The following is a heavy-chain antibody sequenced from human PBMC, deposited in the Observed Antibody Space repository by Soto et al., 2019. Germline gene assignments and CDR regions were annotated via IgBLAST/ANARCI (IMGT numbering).Heavy chain of an antibody. CDR3: AKDRKYTRDDFHY. V-gene: IGHV3-23*01. Sequence: EVKLLESGGGLVQPGGSLRLSCGVSGFTVTSNGVSCVRQAPGKGLEWVSATSPNGQGIWYADSVKGRFTISRDISRNTVFLQMDSLRAEDTAVYYFAKDRKYTRDDFHYWGQGTLVTVSA. D-gene: IGHD6-6*01. CDR1: GFTVTSNG. CDR2: TSPNGQGI. J-gene: IGHJ4*02.